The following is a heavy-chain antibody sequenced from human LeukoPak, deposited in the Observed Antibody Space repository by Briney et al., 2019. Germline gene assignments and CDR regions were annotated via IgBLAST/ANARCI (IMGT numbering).Heavy chain of an antibody. V-gene: IGHV3-21*01. Sequence: GGSLRLSCAAPGFTFSSYSMNWVRQAPGKGLEWVSSISSSSSYIYYADSVKGRFTISRDNAKNSLYLQMNSLRAEDTAVYYCARKNRYGDYAYWGQGTLVTVSS. CDR2: ISSSSSYI. D-gene: IGHD4-17*01. CDR1: GFTFSSYS. CDR3: ARKNRYGDYAY. J-gene: IGHJ4*02.